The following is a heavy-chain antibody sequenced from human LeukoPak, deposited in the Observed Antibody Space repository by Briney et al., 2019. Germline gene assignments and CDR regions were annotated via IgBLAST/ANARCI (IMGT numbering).Heavy chain of an antibody. CDR3: ARDPSRYSGSYWAFDI. J-gene: IGHJ3*02. CDR1: GFTFSSYW. V-gene: IGHV3-7*01. CDR2: IKQDGSEK. Sequence: GGSLRLSCAASGFTFSSYWMSWVRQAPGKGLEWMANIKQDGSEKYYVDSVKGRFTISRDNAKNSLYLQMNSLRAEDTAVYYCARDPSRYSGSYWAFDIWGQGTMVTVSS. D-gene: IGHD1-26*01.